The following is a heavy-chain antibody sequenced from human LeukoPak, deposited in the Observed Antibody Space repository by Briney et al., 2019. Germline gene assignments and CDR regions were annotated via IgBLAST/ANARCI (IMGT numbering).Heavy chain of an antibody. CDR2: INTNTGNP. CDR1: GYTFTSYA. V-gene: IGHV7-4-1*02. Sequence: GASVTVSCKASGYTFTSYAMNWVRQAPGQGLEWMGWINTNTGNPTYAQGFTGRFVFSLDTSVSTAYLQISSLKAEDTAVYYCARDRGASIWSGYYLDYWGQGTLVTVSS. D-gene: IGHD3-3*01. J-gene: IGHJ4*02. CDR3: ARDRGASIWSGYYLDY.